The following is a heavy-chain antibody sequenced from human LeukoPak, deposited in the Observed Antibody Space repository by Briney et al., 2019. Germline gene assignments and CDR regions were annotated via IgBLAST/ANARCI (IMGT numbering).Heavy chain of an antibody. V-gene: IGHV3-7*01. CDR1: GFTLSSYW. Sequence: GGSLRLSCAASGFTLSSYWMSWVRQAPGKGLEWVANIKQDGSEKYCVDSVKGRFTISRDNAKNSLYLQMNSLRAEDTAVYYCAIGPSPYYDFWSGYRYFDYWGQGTLVTVSS. CDR2: IKQDGSEK. J-gene: IGHJ4*02. D-gene: IGHD3-3*01. CDR3: AIGPSPYYDFWSGYRYFDY.